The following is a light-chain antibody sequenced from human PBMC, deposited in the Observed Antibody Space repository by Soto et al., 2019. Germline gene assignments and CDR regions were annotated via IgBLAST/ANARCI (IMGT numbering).Light chain of an antibody. CDR1: QTVNSNY. V-gene: IGKV3-20*01. Sequence: EIVLTQSPGTLSLSPGHTATLSCRASQTVNSNYLAWCQHKPGQAPRLLIYGASRRATSIPDRFSGSGSGTDFTLTITRLEPEDFAVYFCQQYSGLPMTFGQGTRLEI. CDR2: GAS. J-gene: IGKJ5*01. CDR3: QQYSGLPMT.